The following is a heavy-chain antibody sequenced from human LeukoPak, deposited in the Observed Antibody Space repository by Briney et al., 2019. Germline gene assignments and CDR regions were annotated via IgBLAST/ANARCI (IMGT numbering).Heavy chain of an antibody. J-gene: IGHJ4*02. CDR3: ARGPTHYYDSSGYGYYFDY. Sequence: GGSLRLSSAASGYTFSSYAMHWVRQAPGKGLEWVAVISYDGSNKYYADSVKGRFTISRDNSKNTLYLQMNSLRAEDTAVYYCARGPTHYYDSSGYGYYFDYWGQGTLVTVSS. CDR1: GYTFSSYA. CDR2: ISYDGSNK. V-gene: IGHV3-30-3*01. D-gene: IGHD3-22*01.